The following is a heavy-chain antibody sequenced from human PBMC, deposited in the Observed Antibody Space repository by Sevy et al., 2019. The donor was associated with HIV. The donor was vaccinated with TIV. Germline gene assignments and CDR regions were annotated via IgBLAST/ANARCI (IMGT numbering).Heavy chain of an antibody. Sequence: ASVKVSCKASGGTVSSYAISWVRQAPGQGLEWMGRFIPISGTANYAQKFQCRVTITADESTSTVYMDLSRLKSEDSAVYYCASEPHYDILTGYYTLDYWGQGTLVTVSS. D-gene: IGHD3-9*01. CDR2: FIPISGTA. V-gene: IGHV1-69*13. J-gene: IGHJ4*02. CDR3: ASEPHYDILTGYYTLDY. CDR1: GGTVSSYA.